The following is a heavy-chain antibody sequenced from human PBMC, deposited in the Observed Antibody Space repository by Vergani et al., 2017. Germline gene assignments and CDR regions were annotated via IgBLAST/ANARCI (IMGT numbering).Heavy chain of an antibody. CDR2: IIPIIGTT. Sequence: QVQLVQSGAELKKPGPSVKVSCKASGGTFTSYAISWVRQAPGQGLEWMGGIIPIIGTTNYAQKFQGRVTITADESTSTAYMELSSLRSEDTAVYYCAIRPYSGITDYYYYYGVDVWGQGTTVTVSS. V-gene: IGHV1-69*12. CDR3: AIRPYSGITDYYYYYGVDV. J-gene: IGHJ6*02. D-gene: IGHD4-11*01. CDR1: GGTFTSYA.